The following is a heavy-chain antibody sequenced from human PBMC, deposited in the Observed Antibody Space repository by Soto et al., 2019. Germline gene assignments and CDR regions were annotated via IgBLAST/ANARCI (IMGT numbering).Heavy chain of an antibody. D-gene: IGHD3-10*01. Sequence: PSETLSLTCAVYGGSFSGYYWSWIRQPPGKGLEWIGEINHSGSTNYNPSLKSRVTISVDTSKNQFSLKLSSVTAADTAVYYCARVGEYMVRGVIDYWGQGTLVTVSS. CDR1: GGSFSGYY. J-gene: IGHJ4*02. CDR2: INHSGST. CDR3: ARVGEYMVRGVIDY. V-gene: IGHV4-34*01.